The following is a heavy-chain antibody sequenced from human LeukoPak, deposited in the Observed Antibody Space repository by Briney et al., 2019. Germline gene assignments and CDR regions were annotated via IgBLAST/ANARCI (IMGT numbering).Heavy chain of an antibody. CDR3: AIERYTVTMTTLRPQYYFDS. D-gene: IGHD4-17*01. J-gene: IGHJ4*02. CDR2: INHSGST. Sequence: SETLSLTCAVSGGSFSGYYWSWIRQPPGKGLEWIGGINHSGSTNYNPSLKSRVTISVDTSKNQFSLKLSSVTAADTAVYYCAIERYTVTMTTLRPQYYFDSWGQGTLVTVSS. CDR1: GGSFSGYY. V-gene: IGHV4-34*01.